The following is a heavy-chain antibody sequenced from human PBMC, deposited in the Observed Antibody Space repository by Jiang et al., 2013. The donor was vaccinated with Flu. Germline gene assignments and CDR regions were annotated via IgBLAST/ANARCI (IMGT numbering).Heavy chain of an antibody. V-gene: IGHV4-61*01. Sequence: TCAVSGGSVSSGNYFWTWLRQSPEKGLEWIGYIYHAGSTSYNPSLKSRVAISLDTSKNQFSLTLSSVTAADTAVYYCARERAYFYDGSGYYWDYWGQGTLVTVSS. D-gene: IGHD3-22*01. J-gene: IGHJ4*02. CDR2: IYHAGST. CDR1: GGSVSSGNYF. CDR3: ARERAYFYDGSGYYWDY.